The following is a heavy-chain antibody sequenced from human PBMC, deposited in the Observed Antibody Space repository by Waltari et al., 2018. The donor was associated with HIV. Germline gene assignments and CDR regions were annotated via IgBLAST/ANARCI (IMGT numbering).Heavy chain of an antibody. D-gene: IGHD3-9*01. V-gene: IGHV4-4*02. CDR1: GDSISTSNW. CDR3: ARNGLGISACDI. J-gene: IGHJ3*02. CDR2: IYHTGST. Sequence: QVQLQESGPGLVKPSGTLSLTCAVTGDSISTSNWWSWVRQPPGKGLEWIGQIYHTGSTNYKSSLKSRITISVDKSKNQFSLRLTSVTAADTAMYFCARNGLGISACDIWGQGTMVTVSS.